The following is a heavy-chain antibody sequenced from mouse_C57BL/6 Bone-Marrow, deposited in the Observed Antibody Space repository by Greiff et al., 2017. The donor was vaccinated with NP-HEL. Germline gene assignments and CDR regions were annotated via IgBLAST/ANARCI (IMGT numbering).Heavy chain of an antibody. Sequence: VQLKQSGPELVKPGASVKISCKASGYSFTDYNMNWVKQSHGKSLEWIGVINPNYGTTSYNQKFKGKATLTVDQSSSTAYMQLNSLTSEDSAVYYCARERTTVVANLYWYFDVWGTGTTVTVSS. V-gene: IGHV1-39*01. CDR3: ARERTTVVANLYWYFDV. J-gene: IGHJ1*03. CDR2: INPNYGTT. D-gene: IGHD1-1*01. CDR1: GYSFTDYN.